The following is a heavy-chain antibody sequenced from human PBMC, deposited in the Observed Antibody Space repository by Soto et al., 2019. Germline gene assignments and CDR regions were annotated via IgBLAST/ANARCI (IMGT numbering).Heavy chain of an antibody. Sequence: GGSLRLSCAASGFTFSSYAMSWVRQAPGKGLEWVSAISGSCGSTYYADSVKGRFTISRDNSKNTLYLQMNSLRAEVTAVYYCAKARSGWYEGCDYWGQGTLVTVS. V-gene: IGHV3-23*01. J-gene: IGHJ4*02. CDR3: AKARSGWYEGCDY. CDR2: ISGSCGST. CDR1: GFTFSSYA. D-gene: IGHD6-19*01.